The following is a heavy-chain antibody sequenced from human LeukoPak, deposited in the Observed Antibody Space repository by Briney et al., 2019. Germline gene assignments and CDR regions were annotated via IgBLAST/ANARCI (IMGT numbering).Heavy chain of an antibody. Sequence: PGRSLRLSRAASVLTLSSYAMSSVRQAPGKGLEWVSASSGSGGSPYYADSVKGRFTISRDNPKNTLYLQMNSLRAEDTAVYYCAKVRAAAGTLYYFDYWGQGTLVTVSS. V-gene: IGHV3-23*01. J-gene: IGHJ4*02. CDR3: AKVRAAAGTLYYFDY. CDR2: SSGSGGSP. D-gene: IGHD6-13*01. CDR1: VLTLSSYA.